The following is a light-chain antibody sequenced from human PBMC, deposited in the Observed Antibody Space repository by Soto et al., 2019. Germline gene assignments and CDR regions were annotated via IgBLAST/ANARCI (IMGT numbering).Light chain of an antibody. CDR2: GAS. J-gene: IGKJ4*01. Sequence: IVLTQTPAKLALSPGERATLCCRASQRINGYLAWYQHKPGQAPRLLTYGASSRATGIPDRFSGSGSGTDFTLTISRLEPEDFAVYYCQQYGSSLLTFGGGTKVDIK. CDR3: QQYGSSLLT. CDR1: QRINGY. V-gene: IGKV3-20*01.